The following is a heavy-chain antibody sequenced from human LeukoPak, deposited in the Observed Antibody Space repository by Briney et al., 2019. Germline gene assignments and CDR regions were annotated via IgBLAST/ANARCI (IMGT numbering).Heavy chain of an antibody. CDR2: IYYSGST. CDR1: GGSISSSSYY. J-gene: IGHJ4*02. D-gene: IGHD3-22*01. V-gene: IGHV4-39*07. CDR3: ARDKGNNHYYHSNRYFDY. Sequence: SETLSLTCTVSGGSISSSSYYWGWIRQPPGKGLEWIGSIYYSGSTYYNPSLKSRVTISVDTSKNQFSLKLSSVTAADTAVYYCARDKGNNHYYHSNRYFDYWGQGTLVTVSS.